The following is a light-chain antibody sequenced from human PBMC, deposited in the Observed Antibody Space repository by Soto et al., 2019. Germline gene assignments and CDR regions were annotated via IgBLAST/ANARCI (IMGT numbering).Light chain of an antibody. Sequence: QSALTQPASVSGSPGQSITISCTGTSRDVGGYEYVSWYQQHPGKAPKLLIYEVSNRPSGVADRFSGSKSGNTASLTISGLQAEDEADYYCSSYTSSSTPYVFGTGPKVTVL. CDR1: SRDVGGYEY. V-gene: IGLV2-14*01. J-gene: IGLJ1*01. CDR3: SSYTSSSTPYV. CDR2: EVS.